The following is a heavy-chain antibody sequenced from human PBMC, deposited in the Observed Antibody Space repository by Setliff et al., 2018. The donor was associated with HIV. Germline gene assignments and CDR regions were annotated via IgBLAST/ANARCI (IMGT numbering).Heavy chain of an antibody. J-gene: IGHJ6*03. CDR1: GGSFSGYY. Sequence: PSETLSLTCAVYGGSFSGYYWSWIRQPPGKGLEWIGEINHSGDTNYNPSLKSRVTISVDTSKNQFSLNLNSVTAADTAVYYCARGVLITKRVTRTGGYYYYTDVWGKGTTVTV. D-gene: IGHD2-21*02. V-gene: IGHV4-34*01. CDR2: INHSGDT. CDR3: ARGVLITKRVTRTGGYYYYTDV.